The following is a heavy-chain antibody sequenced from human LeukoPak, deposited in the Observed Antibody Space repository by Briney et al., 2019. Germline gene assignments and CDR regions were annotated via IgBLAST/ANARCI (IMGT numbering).Heavy chain of an antibody. CDR3: ARDQGLTAPPPYGLDV. V-gene: IGHV1-69*04. CDR2: ISPALNIR. CDR1: GGTFSSSA. Sequence: GASVKVSCKTSGGTFSSSAITWVRHAPGQGLEWMGRISPALNIRSYAQKFQGTVTITADTSTSTAYMKLSSLRSEETAVYYCARDQGLTAPPPYGLDVWGQGTTVTVSS. D-gene: IGHD5-18*01. J-gene: IGHJ6*02.